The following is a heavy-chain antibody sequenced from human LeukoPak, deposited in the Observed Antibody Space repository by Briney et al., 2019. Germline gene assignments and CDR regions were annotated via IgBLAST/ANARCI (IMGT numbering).Heavy chain of an antibody. CDR3: ARDPYCSSSGPLVYGMDV. CDR1: GGTFSSYA. CDR2: IIPILGIA. V-gene: IGHV1-69*04. D-gene: IGHD6-6*01. J-gene: IGHJ6*02. Sequence: SVKVSCKASGGTFSSYAISWVRQAPGQGLEWMGRIIPILGIANYAQKFQGRVTITADKSTSTAYMELSSLRSEDTAVYYCARDPYCSSSGPLVYGMDVWGQGTTVTVSS.